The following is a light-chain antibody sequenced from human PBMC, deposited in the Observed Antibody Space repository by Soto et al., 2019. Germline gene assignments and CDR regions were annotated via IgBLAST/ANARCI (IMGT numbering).Light chain of an antibody. V-gene: IGKV1-5*01. CDR3: PEYKIFWT. CDR1: QSISSW. Sequence: DIQMTQSPSALSASVGDRVTITCRASQSISSWLAWYQQKPGKAPRLLIYDASYLERGVPSRFGGRGSGTEFTLTIGVLQADDLGTYYRPEYKIFWTFGPGTKVDTK. J-gene: IGKJ1*01. CDR2: DAS.